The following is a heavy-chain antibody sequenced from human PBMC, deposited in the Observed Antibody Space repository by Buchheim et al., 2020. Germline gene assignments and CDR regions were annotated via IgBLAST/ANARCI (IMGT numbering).Heavy chain of an antibody. CDR3: ARDVRGYSDSFDY. CDR1: GYSFTGHY. D-gene: IGHD3-10*02. CDR2: ISPKSGGT. J-gene: IGHJ4*02. V-gene: IGHV1-2*02. Sequence: QVQLVQSGAEVKKPGASVKVSCKASGYSFTGHYIHWVRQAPGQGLEWMGWISPKSGGTHYAQKFQDRVTMTRDTSITQAYMELSGLRSDDTAVYYCARDVRGYSDSFDYWGQGTL.